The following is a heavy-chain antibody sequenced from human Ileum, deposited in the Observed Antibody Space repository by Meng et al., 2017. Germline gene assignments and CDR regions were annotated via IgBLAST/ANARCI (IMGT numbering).Heavy chain of an antibody. V-gene: IGHV3-74*01. CDR1: GFTFRTYS. CDR2: IKLDGRTT. D-gene: IGHD3/OR15-3a*01. J-gene: IGHJ4*02. Sequence: VRLWGCGGGLVQPGGSLTLSFAASGFTFRTYSMAWVRQAPGKGLVWVSQIKLDGRTTAYADSVKGRFTISRDNAKSTLYLEMNSLRAEDAAVYYCARVWDWVVWDYWGQGTLVTVSS. CDR3: ARVWDWVVWDY.